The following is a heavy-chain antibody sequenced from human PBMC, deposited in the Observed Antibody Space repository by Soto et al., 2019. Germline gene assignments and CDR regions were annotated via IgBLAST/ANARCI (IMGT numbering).Heavy chain of an antibody. J-gene: IGHJ3*02. CDR3: ARGAQLERDALDI. CDR1: GVSINSGGYY. Sequence: QVQLQESGPGLVKPSQTLSLTCSVSGVSINSGGYYWSLIRHHPGKGLEWLGYIYYTGHTFYIASLKCRVAMSLDTSTNHFSLTLSSATAADTAVYYWARGAQLERDALDIWGQGTMVTVSS. D-gene: IGHD1-1*01. CDR2: IYYTGHT. V-gene: IGHV4-31*03.